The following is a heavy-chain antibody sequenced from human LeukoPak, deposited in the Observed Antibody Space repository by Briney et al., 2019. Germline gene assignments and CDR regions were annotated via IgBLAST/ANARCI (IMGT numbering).Heavy chain of an antibody. CDR3: ARARTYYDFCVGR. CDR1: GFTFSSYS. CDR2: ISSSSSTI. D-gene: IGHD3-3*01. V-gene: IGHV3-48*01. J-gene: IGHJ4*02. Sequence: GGSLRLPCAASGFTFSSYSINWVRQAPGKGLEWVSYISSSSSTIYYADSVKGRFTISRDNAKNSLYLQMNSLRAEDTAVYYCARARTYYDFCVGRWGQGTLVTVSS.